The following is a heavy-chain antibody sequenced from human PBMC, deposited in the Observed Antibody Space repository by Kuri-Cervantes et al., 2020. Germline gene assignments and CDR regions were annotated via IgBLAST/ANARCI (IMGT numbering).Heavy chain of an antibody. D-gene: IGHD4-17*01. CDR2: ISTYNGDT. CDR1: GYPFITYG. V-gene: IGHV1-18*01. Sequence: ASVKVSCKASGYPFITYGISWVRQAPGQGLEWMGWISTYNGDTNYAQKLQGRFTMTTDTSTSTAYMELRSLRSDDTAVYYCARDRDYGDYKAFDIWGQGTMVTVSS. J-gene: IGHJ3*02. CDR3: ARDRDYGDYKAFDI.